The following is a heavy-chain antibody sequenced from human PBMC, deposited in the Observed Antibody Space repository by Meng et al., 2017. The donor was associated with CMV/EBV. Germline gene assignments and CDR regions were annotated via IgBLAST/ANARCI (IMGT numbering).Heavy chain of an antibody. CDR2: ISSSSTI. J-gene: IGHJ6*02. D-gene: IGHD3/OR15-3a*01. CDR3: ARKSDLLHIYYYGMDV. V-gene: IGHV3-48*04. Sequence: LSLTCAASGFTFSSYSMNWVRQAPGKGLEWVSYISSSSTIYYADSVKGRFTISRDNAKNSLYLQMNSLRAEDTAVYYCARKSDLLHIYYYGMDVWGQGTTVTVSS. CDR1: GFTFSSYS.